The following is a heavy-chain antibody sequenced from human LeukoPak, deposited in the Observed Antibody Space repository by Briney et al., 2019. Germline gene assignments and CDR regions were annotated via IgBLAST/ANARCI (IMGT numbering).Heavy chain of an antibody. V-gene: IGHV3-23*01. J-gene: IGHJ4*02. CDR2: ITGSVVNT. D-gene: IGHD6-6*01. Sequence: GGSLRLSCAASGFTVSDNYMTWVRQAPGKGLEWVSTITGSVVNTYYADSVKGRFTISRDNSKSMLYLQMNSLRAEDTALYYCAKDYTGSSDNWGQGTLVTVSS. CDR3: AKDYTGSSDN. CDR1: GFTVSDNY.